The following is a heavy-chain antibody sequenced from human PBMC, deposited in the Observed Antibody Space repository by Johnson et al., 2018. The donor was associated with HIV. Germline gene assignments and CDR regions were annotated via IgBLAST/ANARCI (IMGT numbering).Heavy chain of an antibody. CDR3: AILGWGAFDI. D-gene: IGHD2-21*01. J-gene: IGHJ3*02. CDR2: INWNGGST. Sequence: VQLVESGGGVVQPGGSLRLSCAASGFTFSDVWMTWVRQAPGKGLEWVSGINWNGGSTGYADSVKGRFTISRDNAKNSLYLQMDSLRAEDTAVYYCAILGWGAFDIWGQGTMVTVSS. V-gene: IGHV3-20*04. CDR1: GFTFSDVW.